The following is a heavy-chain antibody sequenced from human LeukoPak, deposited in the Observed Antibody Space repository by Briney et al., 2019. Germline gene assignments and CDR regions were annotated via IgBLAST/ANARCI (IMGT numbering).Heavy chain of an antibody. CDR2: ISAYNGNT. V-gene: IGHV1-18*01. D-gene: IGHD3-3*01. CDR1: GYTFTSYG. J-gene: IGHJ4*02. Sequence: REASVKVSCKASGYTFTSYGISWVRQAPGQGLEWMGWISAYNGNTNYAQKLQGRVTMTTDTSTSTAYMELRSLRSDDTAVYYCARGGPPTGFWSPFDYWGQGTLVTVSS. CDR3: ARGGPPTGFWSPFDY.